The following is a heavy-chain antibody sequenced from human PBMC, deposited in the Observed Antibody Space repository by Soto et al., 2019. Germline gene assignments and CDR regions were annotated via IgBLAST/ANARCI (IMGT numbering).Heavy chain of an antibody. CDR3: ARGVVVTGNFDS. CDR2: IYNTGSA. CDR1: DGSFNTSGFF. D-gene: IGHD3-10*01. V-gene: IGHV4-31*03. J-gene: IGHJ4*01. Sequence: QVQLEESGPGLVKPSRTLSLTCSVSDGSFNTSGFFWNWIRQHPGKGLEWIGYIYNTGSAFYNPSLKSRVDLSVDTSNNHFSLRLHSLTVADTAVYFCARGVVVTGNFDSWGHGTLVTVSS.